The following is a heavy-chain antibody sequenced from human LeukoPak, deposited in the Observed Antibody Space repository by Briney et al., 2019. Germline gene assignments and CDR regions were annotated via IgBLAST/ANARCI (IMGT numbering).Heavy chain of an antibody. D-gene: IGHD1-1*01. V-gene: IGHV4-39*07. CDR3: ARDRRQRDYFDF. Sequence: SETLSLTCTVSGGSINIRKYYWAWIRQPPGRQLEWIGSVYSSGSLYYHPSLKSRVTILVDTSNNQFSLKLNSVPAADTAVYYCARDRRQRDYFDFWGQGARVSVSS. J-gene: IGHJ4*02. CDR2: VYSSGSL. CDR1: GGSINIRKYY.